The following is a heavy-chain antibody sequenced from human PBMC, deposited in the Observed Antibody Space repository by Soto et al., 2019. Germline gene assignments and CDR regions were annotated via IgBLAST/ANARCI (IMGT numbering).Heavy chain of an antibody. J-gene: IGHJ4*02. Sequence: EVQLVESGGGLVKPGGSLRLSCTGSGFPFSAYNINWVRQAPGKGLEWVSSITVGSSHIYQPNSMKGRFTISRDHAKNSVYLQIDSLRDEDTALYYCSRSPEVGVRGAYWGQGTLVTVSS. V-gene: IGHV3-21*01. CDR2: ITVGSSHI. CDR3: SRSPEVGVRGAY. D-gene: IGHD3-16*01. CDR1: GFPFSAYN.